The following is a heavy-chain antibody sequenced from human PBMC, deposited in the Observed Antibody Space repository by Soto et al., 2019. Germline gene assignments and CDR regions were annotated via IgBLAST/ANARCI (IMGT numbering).Heavy chain of an antibody. D-gene: IGHD3-22*01. J-gene: IGHJ4*02. CDR2: ISAHNANT. Sequence: ASVKVYCKASGYIFTSYGISWVRQAPGQGLGWMGWISAHNANTNYAQKFQGRVTMTTDTSTSTAHMELRSLRSDDTAVYYCATERLAYYFDTSGEDFDYWGQGTLVTVSS. CDR1: GYIFTSYG. V-gene: IGHV1-18*01. CDR3: ATERLAYYFDTSGEDFDY.